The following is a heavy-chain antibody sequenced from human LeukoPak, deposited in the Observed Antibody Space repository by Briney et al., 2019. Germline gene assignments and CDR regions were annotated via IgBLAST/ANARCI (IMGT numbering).Heavy chain of an antibody. J-gene: IGHJ3*02. Sequence: GASVKVSCKASGYTFTSYDINWVRQATGQGLEWMGWMNPNSGNTGYAQKFQGRVTMTTNTSISTAYMELSSLRSEDTAVYFCARGQTASNYDSSGYLSDIWGQGTMVTVSS. D-gene: IGHD3-22*01. V-gene: IGHV1-8*01. CDR1: GYTFTSYD. CDR2: MNPNSGNT. CDR3: ARGQTASNYDSSGYLSDI.